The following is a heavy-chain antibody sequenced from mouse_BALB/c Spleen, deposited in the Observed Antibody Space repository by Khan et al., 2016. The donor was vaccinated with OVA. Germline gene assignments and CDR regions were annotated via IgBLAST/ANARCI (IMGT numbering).Heavy chain of an antibody. CDR1: GFTFTSYT. V-gene: IGHV1-4*01. CDR2: INPSNGYT. J-gene: IGHJ3*01. CDR3: VSYEPYYWNGGWFAY. D-gene: IGHD1-1*01. Sequence: QIQLVQSGAELVRPGASVKMSCPASGFTFTSYTIHWINLGPGKGLAWIGYINPSNGYTNYTQKFKDTATLPADKSSTTAYLQLSSLTSEDSAVYNSVSYEPYYWNGGWFAYWGQGTMITVSA.